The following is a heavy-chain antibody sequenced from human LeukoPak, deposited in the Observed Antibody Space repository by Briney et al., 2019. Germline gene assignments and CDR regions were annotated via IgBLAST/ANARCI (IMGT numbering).Heavy chain of an antibody. CDR2: ISSSSSYT. CDR1: GFTFSDYY. V-gene: IGHV3-11*06. D-gene: IGHD4-17*01. Sequence: GGSLRLSCAASGFTFSDYYMSWIRQAPGKGLEWVSYISSSSSYTNYADSVKGRFTISRDNAKNTLYLQMNSLRAEDTAVYYCATPLTTVTAGIDYWGQGTLVTVSS. J-gene: IGHJ4*02. CDR3: ATPLTTVTAGIDY.